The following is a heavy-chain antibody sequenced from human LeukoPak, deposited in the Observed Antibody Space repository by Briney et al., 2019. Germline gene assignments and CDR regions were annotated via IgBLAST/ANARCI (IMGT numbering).Heavy chain of an antibody. D-gene: IGHD6-13*01. J-gene: IGHJ4*02. CDR1: GFTFSTYG. V-gene: IGHV3-33*01. CDR3: ARVLGSNWVFDY. Sequence: GRSLRLSCAASGFTFSTYGMHWVRQAPGKGLEWVAIIYHDGSNEYYADSVKGRFTISRDNSKSTLYLQMNSLRAEDTAVYYCARVLGSNWVFDYWGQGTLVTVSS. CDR2: IYHDGSNE.